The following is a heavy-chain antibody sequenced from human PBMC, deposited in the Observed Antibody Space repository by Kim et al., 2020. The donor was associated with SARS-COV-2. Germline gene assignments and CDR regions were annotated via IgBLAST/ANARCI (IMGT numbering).Heavy chain of an antibody. D-gene: IGHD5-12*01. V-gene: IGHV3-33*01. CDR3: ARGGMDIVATIAPAEGYYYGMDV. CDR2: IWYDGSNK. Sequence: GGSLRLSCAASGFTFSSYGMHWVRQAPGKGLEWVAVIWYDGSNKYYADSVKGRFTISRDNSKNTLYLQMNSLRAEDTAVYYCARGGMDIVATIAPAEGYYYGMDVWGQGTTVTVSS. J-gene: IGHJ6*02. CDR1: GFTFSSYG.